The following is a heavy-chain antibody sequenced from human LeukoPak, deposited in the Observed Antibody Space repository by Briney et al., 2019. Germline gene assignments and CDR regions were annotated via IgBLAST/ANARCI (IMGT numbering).Heavy chain of an antibody. CDR3: ARGPDYAHRQRVYYFDY. J-gene: IGHJ4*02. CDR2: ICTSGGA. CDR1: GGSISSYY. D-gene: IGHD4-17*01. Sequence: SETLCLTCAVSGGSISSYYWSWIRQPAGKGLEWIGGICTSGGATYNPSLKRRGTMLVDTSKKKISLKLSHVPGADTAVYYCARGPDYAHRQRVYYFDYWGQGTLVTVSS. V-gene: IGHV4-4*07.